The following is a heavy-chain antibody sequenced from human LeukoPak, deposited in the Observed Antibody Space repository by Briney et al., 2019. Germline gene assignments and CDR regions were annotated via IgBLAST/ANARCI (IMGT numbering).Heavy chain of an antibody. J-gene: IGHJ4*02. CDR3: ARDATIFGQGY. Sequence: SETLSLTCTVSGGSLSSGSYHWSWIRQPAGKGLEWIGRIYTSGSTNYNPSLKGRVTISVDTSKNQFSLKLSSVTAADTAVYYCARDATIFGQGYWGQGTLVTVSS. D-gene: IGHD3-3*01. CDR2: IYTSGST. CDR1: GGSLSSGSYH. V-gene: IGHV4-61*02.